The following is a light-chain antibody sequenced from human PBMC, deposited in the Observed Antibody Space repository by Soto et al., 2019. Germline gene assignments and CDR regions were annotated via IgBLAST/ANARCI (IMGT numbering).Light chain of an antibody. CDR3: SSYTSSSTDV. V-gene: IGLV2-14*03. J-gene: IGLJ1*01. CDR2: DVS. CDR1: SSDVGGYNY. Sequence: QSVLTQPASVSGSPGQSITISCTGTSSDVGGYNYVSWYQQHPGKAPQLMIYDVSNRPSGVSNRFSGSKSGNTASLTISGLQAEDEADYYCSSYTSSSTDVFGTGTKLTVL.